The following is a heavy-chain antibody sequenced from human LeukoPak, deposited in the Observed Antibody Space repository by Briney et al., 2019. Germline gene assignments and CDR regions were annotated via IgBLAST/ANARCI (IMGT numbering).Heavy chain of an antibody. CDR1: GFTFSNYW. CDR2: IKQDGTEK. J-gene: IGHJ4*02. V-gene: IGHV3-7*01. D-gene: IGHD3-10*01. Sequence: GGSLRLSCAASGFTFSNYWMTWVRRAPGKGLEWVANIKQDGTEKYYVDSVKGRSTIPRDNAKNSLYLQMNSLRAEDTAVYYCARFYYGSGSYSPTYYFDYWGQGTLVTVSS. CDR3: ARFYYGSGSYSPTYYFDY.